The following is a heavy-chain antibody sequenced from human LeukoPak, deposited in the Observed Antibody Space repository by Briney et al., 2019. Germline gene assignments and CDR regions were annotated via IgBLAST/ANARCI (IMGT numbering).Heavy chain of an antibody. Sequence: GGSLRLSCAASGFTFSSYAMSWVRQAPGKGLEWVSAISGSGGSTYYADSVKGWFTISRDNSKNTLYLQMNSLRAEDTAVYYCAKGIYCSSTSCYPRFDYWGQGTLVTVSS. J-gene: IGHJ4*02. D-gene: IGHD2-2*01. CDR3: AKGIYCSSTSCYPRFDY. CDR2: ISGSGGST. CDR1: GFTFSSYA. V-gene: IGHV3-23*01.